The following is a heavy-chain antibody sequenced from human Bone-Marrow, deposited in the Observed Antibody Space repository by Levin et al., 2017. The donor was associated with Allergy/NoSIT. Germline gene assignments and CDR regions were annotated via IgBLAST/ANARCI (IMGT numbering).Heavy chain of an antibody. Sequence: GESLKISCATSGFTFSNFAMNWVRQAPGKGLEWVSSFSASGSNTYYADSVKGRFTISRDNSKNTLYLQMNSLRAEDTAVYYCAKEDDGLDYWGQGTLVTVSS. CDR1: GFTFSNFA. J-gene: IGHJ4*02. CDR3: AKEDDGLDY. CDR2: FSASGSNT. V-gene: IGHV3-23*01.